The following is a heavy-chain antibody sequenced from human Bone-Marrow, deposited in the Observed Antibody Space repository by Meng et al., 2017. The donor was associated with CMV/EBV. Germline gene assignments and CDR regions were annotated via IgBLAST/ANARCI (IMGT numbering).Heavy chain of an antibody. Sequence: SETLSLTCTVSGGSISSSSYYWGWIRQPPGKGLEWIGSIYYSGSTYYNPSLKSRVTISVDTSKNQFSLKLSSVTAADTAVYYCAKDRGTTVVIGPFDYWGQGTLVTVSS. D-gene: IGHD4-23*01. CDR2: IYYSGST. V-gene: IGHV4-39*07. J-gene: IGHJ4*02. CDR1: GGSISSSSYY. CDR3: AKDRGTTVVIGPFDY.